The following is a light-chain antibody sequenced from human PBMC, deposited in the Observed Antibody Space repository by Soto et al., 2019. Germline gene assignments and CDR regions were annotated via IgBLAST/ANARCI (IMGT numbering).Light chain of an antibody. CDR2: GAS. V-gene: IGKV3-15*01. CDR3: QQYNNWPPWWT. J-gene: IGKJ1*01. CDR1: QSVSSN. Sequence: EIVMPQSPATLSVSPGERATLSCRASQSVSSNLAWYQQKPGQAPRLLIYGASTRATGIPARFSGSGSGTEFTLTISSLQSEDFAVYYCQQYNNWPPWWTFGQGPKVEIK.